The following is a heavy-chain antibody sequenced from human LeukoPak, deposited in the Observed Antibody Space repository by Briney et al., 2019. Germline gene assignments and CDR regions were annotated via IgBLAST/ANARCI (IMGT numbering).Heavy chain of an antibody. CDR3: AREATVTTRSYYYYGMDV. Sequence: ASVKVSCKASGYTFTSYGISWVRQAPGQGLEWMGWISAYNGNTNYAQKLQGRVTMTTDTSTSTAYMELRSLRSDDTAVYYCAREATVTTRSYYYYGMDVWGQGTTVTVSS. V-gene: IGHV1-18*01. CDR1: GYTFTSYG. J-gene: IGHJ6*02. CDR2: ISAYNGNT. D-gene: IGHD4-17*01.